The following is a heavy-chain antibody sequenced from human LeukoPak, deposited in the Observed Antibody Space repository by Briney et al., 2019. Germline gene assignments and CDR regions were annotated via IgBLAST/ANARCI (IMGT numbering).Heavy chain of an antibody. D-gene: IGHD6-13*01. CDR1: GFTFSSYA. CDR2: ISYDGSNK. V-gene: IGHV3-30-3*01. J-gene: IGHJ4*02. CDR3: ARMARGSSSWYYFDY. Sequence: GGSLRLSCAASGFTFSSYAMSWVCQAPGKGLEWVAVISYDGSNKYYADSVKGRFTISRDNSKNTLYLQMNSLRAEDTAVYYCARMARGSSSWYYFDYWGQGTLVTVSS.